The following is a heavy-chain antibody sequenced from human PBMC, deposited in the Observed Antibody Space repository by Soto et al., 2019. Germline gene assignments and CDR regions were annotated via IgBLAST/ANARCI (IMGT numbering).Heavy chain of an antibody. CDR2: VNPYGTSS. J-gene: IGHJ4*02. CDR1: GYSSSNYY. V-gene: IGHV1-46*01. Sequence: QVQVAQSGAEVKEPGASVKASCKASGYSSSNYYTHWVRQAPGQGLEWMGIVNPYGTSSNYAQSFQGRVTLTRDTSTNTDYMELSRLTSDDTAVYYCTSVTTIWSNWGQGTLVTVSS. CDR3: TSVTTIWSN. D-gene: IGHD2-21*02.